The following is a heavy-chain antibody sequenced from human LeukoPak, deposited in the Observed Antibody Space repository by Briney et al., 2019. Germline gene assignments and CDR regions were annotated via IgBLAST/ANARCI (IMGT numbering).Heavy chain of an antibody. D-gene: IGHD3-16*01. CDR1: GFTFSNYW. CDR3: ARGLNTSPGVDY. V-gene: IGHV3-7*01. CDR2: IKEDGCQK. J-gene: IGHJ4*02. Sequence: PGGSLRLSCAVSGFTFSNYWMNWVRQAPGKGLEWVANIKEDGCQKYYVESVKGRFTVSRDNAKNSVYLQMSSLRDEDTAVYYCARGLNTSPGVDYWGQGTLVTVSS.